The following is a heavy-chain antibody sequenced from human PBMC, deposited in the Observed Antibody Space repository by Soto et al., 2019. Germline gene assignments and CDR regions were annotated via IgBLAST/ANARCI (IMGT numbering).Heavy chain of an antibody. CDR3: AKLYYGDYPFVFDY. CDR2: ISGSGGST. Sequence: GESLKISCAASGFTFSSYAMSWVRQAPGKGLEWVSAISGSGGSTYYADSVKGRFTISRDNSKNTLYLQMNSLRAEDTAVYYCAKLYYGDYPFVFDYWGQGTLVTVSS. D-gene: IGHD4-17*01. J-gene: IGHJ4*02. CDR1: GFTFSSYA. V-gene: IGHV3-23*01.